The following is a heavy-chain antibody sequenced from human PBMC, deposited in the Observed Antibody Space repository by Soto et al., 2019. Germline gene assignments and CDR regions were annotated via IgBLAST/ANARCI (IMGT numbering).Heavy chain of an antibody. J-gene: IGHJ5*02. CDR3: ARHSGPVLRYFDWAPDNWFDR. V-gene: IGHV5-51*01. CDR1: GYSFTSYW. Sequence: PGESLKISCKGSGYSFTSYWIGWVRQMPGKGLEWMGIIYPGDSDTRYSPSFQGQVTISADKSISTAYLQWSSLKASDTAMYYCARHSGPVLRYFDWAPDNWFDRWGQGTLVTVS. CDR2: IYPGDSDT. D-gene: IGHD3-9*01.